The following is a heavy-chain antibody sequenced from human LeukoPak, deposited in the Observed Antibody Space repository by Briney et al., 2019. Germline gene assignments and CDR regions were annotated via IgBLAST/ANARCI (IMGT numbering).Heavy chain of an antibody. CDR3: ARASGYYRLFDY. CDR2: IYHSGST. J-gene: IGHJ4*02. CDR1: GGSISSGGYY. Sequence: RSSETLSLTCTVSGGSISSGGYYWSWIRQHPGKGLEWIGYIYHSGSTYYNPSLKSRVTISVDTSKNQFSLKLSSVTAADTAVYYCARASGYYRLFDYWGQGTLVTVSS. D-gene: IGHD3-3*01. V-gene: IGHV4-31*03.